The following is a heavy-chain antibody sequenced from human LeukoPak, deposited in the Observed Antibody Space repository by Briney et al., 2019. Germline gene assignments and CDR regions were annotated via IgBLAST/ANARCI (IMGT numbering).Heavy chain of an antibody. J-gene: IGHJ3*02. D-gene: IGHD6-19*01. V-gene: IGHV1-69*04. Sequence: GASVKVSCKASGGTFSSYAISWVRQAPGQGLEWMGRIIPILGIANYAQKFQGRVTITADKSTSTAYMELSSLRSEDTAVYYCARALAVAGTHAFDIWGQGTMVTVSS. CDR3: ARALAVAGTHAFDI. CDR2: IIPILGIA. CDR1: GGTFSSYA.